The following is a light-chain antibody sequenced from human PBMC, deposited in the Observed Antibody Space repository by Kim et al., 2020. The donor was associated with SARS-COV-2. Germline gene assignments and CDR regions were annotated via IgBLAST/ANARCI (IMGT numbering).Light chain of an antibody. J-gene: IGLJ2*01. Sequence: GQSVSIPWPGPGRDVGALTSAAWDQQRPGKAPKLIMYELGKRPSGVPDRFFGSRSGNTASLTVSGLHAEDEADYYCSSYAGSNNVVFGGGTQLTVL. CDR3: SSYAGSNNVV. CDR1: GRDVGALTS. V-gene: IGLV2-8*03. CDR2: ELG.